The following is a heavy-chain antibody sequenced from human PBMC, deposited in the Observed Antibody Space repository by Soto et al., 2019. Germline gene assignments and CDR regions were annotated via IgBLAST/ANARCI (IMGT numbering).Heavy chain of an antibody. CDR2: IIPIYGTT. Sequence: QVQLVQSGAEVKKPGSSVKVSCKTSGGTFSTYAISWVRQAPGQGLEWMGMIIPIYGTTNYAQKFQGRVTITADESTNTAYMELTSLRSEDTAVYYCARDQGPDCSGGSCYYYYGMDVRGQGTTVTVSS. D-gene: IGHD2-15*01. CDR3: ARDQGPDCSGGSCYYYYGMDV. CDR1: GGTFSTYA. V-gene: IGHV1-69*18. J-gene: IGHJ6*02.